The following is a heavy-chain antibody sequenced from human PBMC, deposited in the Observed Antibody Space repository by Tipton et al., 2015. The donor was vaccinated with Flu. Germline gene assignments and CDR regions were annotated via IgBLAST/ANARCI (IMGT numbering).Heavy chain of an antibody. V-gene: IGHV4-4*07. CDR2: IYTSGST. CDR1: SGSISSYY. CDR3: AREGNSSWFPFDY. D-gene: IGHD6-13*01. Sequence: TLSLTCTVSSGSISSYYWSWIRQPAGKGLERIGRIYTSGSTNSNPSLKSRVTMSVDTSKNQFSLKLSSVTAADTAVYYCAREGNSSWFPFDYWGQGTLVTVSS. J-gene: IGHJ4*02.